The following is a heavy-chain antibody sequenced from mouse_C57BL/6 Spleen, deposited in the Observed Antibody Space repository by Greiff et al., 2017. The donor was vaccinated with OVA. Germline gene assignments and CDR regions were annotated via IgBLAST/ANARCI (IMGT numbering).Heavy chain of an antibody. V-gene: IGHV14-1*01. CDR2: IDPEDGDT. CDR1: GFNIQDYY. D-gene: IGHD2-1*01. CDR3: TTGDLLWLLQWFAY. J-gene: IGHJ3*01. Sequence: EVQLQESGAELVRPGASVKLSCTASGFNIQDYYMHWVKQRPEQGLEWIGRIDPEDGDTEYAPKFQGKATMTADTSSNTAYLQLSSLTSEDTAVYYCTTGDLLWLLQWFAYWGQGTLVTVSA.